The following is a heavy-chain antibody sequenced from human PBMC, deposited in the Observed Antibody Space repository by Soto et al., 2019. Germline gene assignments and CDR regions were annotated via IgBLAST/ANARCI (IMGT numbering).Heavy chain of an antibody. V-gene: IGHV3-72*01. Sequence: DVQLVESGGGLVQPGGSLRLSCAVSGFTFSDHFMDWVRQAPGKGLEWVGRSKKKGYSYITEYAASVKGRFSISRDDSKNSLYLQMSSLQIEDTAVYYCAVDMVGTGTHWGQGSLVTVSS. CDR2: SKKKGYSYIT. J-gene: IGHJ4*02. D-gene: IGHD5-12*01. CDR3: AVDMVGTGTH. CDR1: GFTFSDHF.